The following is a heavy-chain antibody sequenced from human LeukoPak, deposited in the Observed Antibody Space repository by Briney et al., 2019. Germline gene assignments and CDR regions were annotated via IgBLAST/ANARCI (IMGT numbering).Heavy chain of an antibody. J-gene: IGHJ5*02. CDR1: GFTFSSYS. CDR3: ARDAIFGVDLNWFDP. V-gene: IGHV3-21*01. CDR2: ISSSSSYI. D-gene: IGHD3-3*01. Sequence: GGSLRLSCAASGFTFSSYSMNWVRQAPGKGLEWVSSISSSSSYIYYADSVKGRFTISRDNAKNSLYLQMNSLRAEDTAVYYCARDAIFGVDLNWFDPWGQGTLVTVSS.